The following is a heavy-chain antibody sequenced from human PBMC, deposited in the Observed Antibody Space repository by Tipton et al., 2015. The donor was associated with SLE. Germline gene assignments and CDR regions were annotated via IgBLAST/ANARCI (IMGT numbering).Heavy chain of an antibody. CDR2: YDPDGGEA. J-gene: IGHJ6*02. CDR1: GYTLNELS. V-gene: IGHV1-24*01. CDR3: ATRCLGCVYDYYAMDV. D-gene: IGHD7-27*01. Sequence: QVQLVQSGAEVKKPGASVTVSCKVAGYTLNELSMHWVRQAPGKGLEWMGGYDPDGGEAIYAKRFQGRLTMTEDTSADTAYMELTGLRSEDTAMYYCATRCLGCVYDYYAMDVWGQGTTVTVSS.